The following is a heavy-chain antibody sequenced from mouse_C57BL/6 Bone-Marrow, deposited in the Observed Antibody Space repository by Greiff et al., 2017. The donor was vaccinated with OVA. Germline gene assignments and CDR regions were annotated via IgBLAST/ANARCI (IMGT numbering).Heavy chain of an antibody. D-gene: IGHD1-1*01. CDR3: AREGTTVVRYFDV. CDR1: GYAFTNYL. V-gene: IGHV1-54*01. J-gene: IGHJ1*03. Sequence: QVQLKQSGAELVRPGTSVKVSCKASGYAFTNYLIEWVKQRPGQGLEWIGVINPGSGGTNYNEKFKGKATLTADKSSSTAYMQLSSLTSEDSAVYFCAREGTTVVRYFDVWGTGTTVTVSS. CDR2: INPGSGGT.